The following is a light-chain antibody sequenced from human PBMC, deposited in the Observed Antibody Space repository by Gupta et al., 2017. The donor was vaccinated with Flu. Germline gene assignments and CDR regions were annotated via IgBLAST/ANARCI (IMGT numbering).Light chain of an antibody. V-gene: IGKV1-39*01. J-gene: IGKJ2*01. CDR3: QQNCKSPPCS. CDR1: QKIKNY. Sequence: DIQMAQSPSSLSASVGDTVTITCRARQKIKNYLNWYQQKTGGAPKLLIYTASNWQHGVTSRFSGSGCGKNLSLTNSSRQQEDFATYCYQQNCKSPPCSFGQGTQV. CDR2: TAS.